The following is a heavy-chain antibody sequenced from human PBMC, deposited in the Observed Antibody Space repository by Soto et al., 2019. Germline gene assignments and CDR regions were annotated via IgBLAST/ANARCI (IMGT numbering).Heavy chain of an antibody. J-gene: IGHJ4*02. Sequence: GESLKISCKGSGYSFTSYWIGWVRQMPGKGLEWMGIIYPGDSDTRYSPSFQGQVTISADKSISTAYLQWSSLKASGTAMYCCARQYSRSWYFDYWGQGTLVTLSS. CDR1: GYSFTSYW. D-gene: IGHD6-13*01. CDR3: ARQYSRSWYFDY. V-gene: IGHV5-51*01. CDR2: IYPGDSDT.